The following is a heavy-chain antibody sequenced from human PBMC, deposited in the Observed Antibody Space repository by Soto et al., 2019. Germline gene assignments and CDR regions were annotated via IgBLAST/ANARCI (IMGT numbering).Heavy chain of an antibody. CDR3: ARLQLGGDRMLNWVDP. CDR2: INVYNGDR. J-gene: IGHJ5*02. V-gene: IGHV1-18*01. CDR1: GYIFTKYG. D-gene: IGHD2-21*02. Sequence: QVQVVQSGPELKKPGASVKVSCKAQGYIFTKYGIGWVRQAPGHGLEWMGLINVYNGDRKVAQKFQDRVSKTTDTATDTAYMELKILRSGDTAVYYCARLQLGGDRMLNWVDPWGQGTLITVSS.